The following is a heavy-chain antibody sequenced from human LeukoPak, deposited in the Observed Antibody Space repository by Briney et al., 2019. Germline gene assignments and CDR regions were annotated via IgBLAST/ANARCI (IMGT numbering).Heavy chain of an antibody. V-gene: IGHV3-21*01. CDR3: ARDVGSGSYSASDY. CDR1: GFTFSRYS. D-gene: IGHD3-10*01. CDR2: IGSSSSYI. Sequence: GGSLRLSCAASGFTFSRYSMKWVRQAPGKGLEWVSYIGSSSSYIYYADSVKGRFTISSDNAKDSLYLQMNSLRAEDTAVYYCARDVGSGSYSASDYWGQGTRVTVSS. J-gene: IGHJ4*02.